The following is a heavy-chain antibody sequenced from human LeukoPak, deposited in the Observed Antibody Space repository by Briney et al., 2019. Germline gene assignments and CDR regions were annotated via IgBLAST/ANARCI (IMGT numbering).Heavy chain of an antibody. D-gene: IGHD3-10*01. CDR3: ARESYNSGSYYNDY. CDR1: GYTFTGYY. Sequence: GASVKVSCKASGYTFTGYYMHWVRQAPGQGLEWMGWINPNSGGTNYAQKFQGRVTMTRDTSISTAYMELSRLRSDDTAVYYCARESYNSGSYYNDYWGQGTLVTVSS. J-gene: IGHJ4*02. CDR2: INPNSGGT. V-gene: IGHV1-2*02.